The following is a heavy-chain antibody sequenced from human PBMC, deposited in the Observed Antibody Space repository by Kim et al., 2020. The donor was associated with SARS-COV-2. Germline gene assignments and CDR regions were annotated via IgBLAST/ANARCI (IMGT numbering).Heavy chain of an antibody. V-gene: IGHV3-13*01. CDR3: ARVLSDYELDY. Sequence: TYYPGSVKGRFTISRENAKNSLYLQMNSLRAGDTAVYYCARVLSDYELDYWGQGTLVTVSS. J-gene: IGHJ4*02. CDR2: T. D-gene: IGHD5-12*01.